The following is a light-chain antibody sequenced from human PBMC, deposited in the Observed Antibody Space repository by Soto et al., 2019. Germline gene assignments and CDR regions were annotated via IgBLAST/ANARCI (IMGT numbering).Light chain of an antibody. V-gene: IGKV1-39*01. Sequence: DIQMTQSPSTLSGSVGDRVTITRRASQTISSWLAWYQQKPGKAPKLLVSTTSDLQSGVPPRFSGRRSGTDFTLTINSLQPEDFATYYCQQGFDDLAFGQGTRLEIK. CDR3: QQGFDDLA. CDR1: QTISSW. CDR2: TTS. J-gene: IGKJ5*01.